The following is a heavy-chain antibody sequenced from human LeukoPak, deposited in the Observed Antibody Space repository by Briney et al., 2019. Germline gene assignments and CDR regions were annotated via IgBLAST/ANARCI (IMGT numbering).Heavy chain of an antibody. V-gene: IGHV3-23*01. D-gene: IGHD3-10*01. CDR2: ISGSGGST. J-gene: IGHJ4*02. CDR3: AKVGAGLWFGELFFDY. CDR1: GFTFSSYA. Sequence: PGGSLRLSCAASGFTFSSYAMSWVRQAPGKGLEWVSAISGSGGSTYYADSVKGRFTISRDNSKNTLYLQMNSLRAEDTAVYYCAKVGAGLWFGELFFDYWGQGTLVTVSS.